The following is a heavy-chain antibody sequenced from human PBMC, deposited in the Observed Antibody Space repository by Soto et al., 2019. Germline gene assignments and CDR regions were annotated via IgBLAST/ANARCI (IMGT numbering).Heavy chain of an antibody. V-gene: IGHV4-31*03. D-gene: IGHD2-2*02. CDR2: IYYSGGT. CDR1: GGSISSGGYY. J-gene: IGHJ5*02. CDR3: ARGSHTLGLDP. Sequence: SETLSLTCTVSGGSISSGGYYWSWIRQHPGKGLEWIGYIYYSGGTYYNPSLKSRVTISVDTSKNQFSLKLSSVTAADTAVYYCARGSHTLGLDPWGQGTLVTVSS.